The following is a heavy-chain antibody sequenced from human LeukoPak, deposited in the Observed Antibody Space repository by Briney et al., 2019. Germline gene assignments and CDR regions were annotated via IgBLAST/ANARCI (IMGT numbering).Heavy chain of an antibody. CDR1: GYTFSSYG. J-gene: IGHJ4*02. CDR2: INAYNGNT. D-gene: IGHD3-22*01. Sequence: ASVKVSCKASGYTFSSYGFSWVRQAPGQGLEWMGWINAYNGNTNYAQNLQGRVTMTTDTSTSTAYMELRSLRSDDTAVYYCARGPDSSGYYPFDYWGQGALVTVSS. CDR3: ARGPDSSGYYPFDY. V-gene: IGHV1-18*01.